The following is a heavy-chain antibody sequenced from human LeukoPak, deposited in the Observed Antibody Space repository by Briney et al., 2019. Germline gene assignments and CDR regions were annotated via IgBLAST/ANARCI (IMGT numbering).Heavy chain of an antibody. J-gene: IGHJ4*02. D-gene: IGHD5-18*01. Sequence: PGGSLRLSCVVSGFTFSDYAMSWVRQAPEKGLDWVSVISGSAHKIRYADSVKGRFTISRDNSENTVYLQMNSLRVEDTAMYYCARVSARGYDYWGRGTLVTVSS. CDR2: ISGSAHKI. CDR1: GFTFSDYA. V-gene: IGHV3-23*01. CDR3: ARVSARGYDY.